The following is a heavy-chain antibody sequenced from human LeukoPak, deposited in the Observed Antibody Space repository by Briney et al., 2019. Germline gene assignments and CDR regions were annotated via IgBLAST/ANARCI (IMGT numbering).Heavy chain of an antibody. CDR3: ARGPPESLRFLEWNSPLHY. Sequence: ASVKVSCKASGYTFTGYHMHWVRQAPGQGLEWMGWISPNSGGTNYARKFQGRVTMTRDTSISTAYMELNTLRSDDTAVYYCARGPPESLRFLEWNSPLHYWGQGTLVTVSS. D-gene: IGHD3-3*01. CDR1: GYTFTGYH. V-gene: IGHV1-2*02. CDR2: ISPNSGGT. J-gene: IGHJ4*02.